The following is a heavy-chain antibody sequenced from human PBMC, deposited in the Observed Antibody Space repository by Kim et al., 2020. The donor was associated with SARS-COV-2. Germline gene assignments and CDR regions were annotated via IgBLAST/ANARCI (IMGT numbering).Heavy chain of an antibody. CDR3: ARFCTSCYGVAFDY. Sequence: ASVKVSCKASGYTFTGYYMHWVRQAPGQGLEWMGRINPNSGGTNYAQKFQGRVTMTRDTSISTAYMELSRLRSDDTAVYYCARFCTSCYGVAFDYWGQGTLVTVSS. D-gene: IGHD2-2*01. CDR1: GYTFTGYY. V-gene: IGHV1-2*06. J-gene: IGHJ4*02. CDR2: INPNSGGT.